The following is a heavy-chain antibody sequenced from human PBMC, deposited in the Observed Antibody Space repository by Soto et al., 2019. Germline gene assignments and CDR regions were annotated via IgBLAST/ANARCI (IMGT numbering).Heavy chain of an antibody. CDR3: ARDLDGSGSYYTNY. V-gene: IGHV1-18*01. Sequence: ASVKVSCKTSGYTFSRIGISWVRQAPGQGLEWMGWISPYKGNTYYAQRLQGRVTMTTDTSTSKAYMELRSLRSDDKAVYFCARDLDGSGSYYTNYWGQRTLVTVCS. CDR2: ISPYKGNT. D-gene: IGHD3-10*01. J-gene: IGHJ4*02. CDR1: GYTFSRIG.